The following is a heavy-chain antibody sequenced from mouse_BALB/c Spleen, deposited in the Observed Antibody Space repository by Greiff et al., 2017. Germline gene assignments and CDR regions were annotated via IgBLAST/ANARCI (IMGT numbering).Heavy chain of an antibody. CDR1: GYSITSDYA. CDR2: ISYSGST. CDR3: VWLRRLYAMDY. V-gene: IGHV3-2*02. J-gene: IGHJ4*01. Sequence: EVKLMESGPGLVKPSQSLSLTCTVTGYSITSDYAWNWIRQFPGNKLEWMGYISYSGSTSYNPSLKSRISITRDTSKNQFFLQLNSVTTEDTATYYCVWLRRLYAMDYWGQGTSVTVSS. D-gene: IGHD2-2*01.